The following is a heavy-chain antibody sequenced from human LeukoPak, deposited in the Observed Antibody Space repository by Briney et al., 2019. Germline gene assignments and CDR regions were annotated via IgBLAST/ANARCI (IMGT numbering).Heavy chain of an antibody. CDR2: LHRDGSV. J-gene: IGHJ4*02. D-gene: IGHD4-17*01. CDR1: GFTVSDNN. Sequence: GGSLRLSCAASGFTVSDNNMIWVRQAPGKGLEWVSPLHRDGSVRYADSVNGRFTISRDDSKNTLYLQMNSLRAEDTAVYYCANEIRPNDYWGQGTQVTVSS. V-gene: IGHV3-53*01. CDR3: ANEIRPNDY.